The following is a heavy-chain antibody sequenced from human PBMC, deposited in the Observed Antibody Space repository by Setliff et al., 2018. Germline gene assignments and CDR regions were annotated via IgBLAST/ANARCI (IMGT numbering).Heavy chain of an antibody. V-gene: IGHV3-7*01. CDR3: FGAGTCSY. J-gene: IGHJ4*02. CDR2: INQDGSGK. D-gene: IGHD3-10*01. Sequence: GGSLRLSCAASGFTFSSFWMSWVRQTPGKGLEWVANINQDGSGKYYVDSVKGRFTISRDNAKNSLYLQINSLRVEDTAVYYCFGAGTCSYWGQGTLVTVSS. CDR1: GFTFSSFW.